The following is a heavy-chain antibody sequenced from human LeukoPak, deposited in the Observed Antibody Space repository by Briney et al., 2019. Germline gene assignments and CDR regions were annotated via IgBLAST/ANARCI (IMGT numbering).Heavy chain of an antibody. V-gene: IGHV3-23*01. D-gene: IGHD3-22*01. CDR1: GFTFSSYA. CDR2: ISGSGGST. CDR3: ASSEAVSSGYYTFDY. J-gene: IGHJ4*02. Sequence: PGGSLRLSCAASGFTFSSYAMSWVRQAPGKGLEWVSAISGSGGSTYYADSVKGRFTISRDNSKNTLYLQMNSLRAEDTAVYYCASSEAVSSGYYTFDYWGQGTLVTVSS.